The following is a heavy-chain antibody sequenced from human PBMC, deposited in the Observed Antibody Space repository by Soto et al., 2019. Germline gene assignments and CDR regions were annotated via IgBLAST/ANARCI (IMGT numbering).Heavy chain of an antibody. J-gene: IGHJ6*02. D-gene: IGHD3-22*01. Sequence: ASVKVSCKVSGYTLTELSMHWVRQAPGKGLEWMGGFDPEDGETIYAQKFQGRVTMTEDTSTDTAYMELSSLRSEDTAVYYCATVTQDRSGYTDTYYYYGMDVWGQGTTVTVSS. CDR1: GYTLTELS. CDR2: FDPEDGET. CDR3: ATVTQDRSGYTDTYYYYGMDV. V-gene: IGHV1-24*01.